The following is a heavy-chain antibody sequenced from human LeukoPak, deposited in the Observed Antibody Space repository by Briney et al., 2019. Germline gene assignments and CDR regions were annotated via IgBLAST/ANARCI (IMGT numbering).Heavy chain of an antibody. J-gene: IGHJ5*02. CDR1: GYTFTGYY. CDR3: ARSRDFGWFDP. D-gene: IGHD3-3*01. Sequence: ASVKVSCKASGYTFTGYYMHWVRQAPGQGLEWMGRINPNSGGTNYAQKFQGRVTMTRDTSISPAYMELSRLRSDDTAVYYCARSRDFGWFDPWGQGTLVAVSS. CDR2: INPNSGGT. V-gene: IGHV1-2*06.